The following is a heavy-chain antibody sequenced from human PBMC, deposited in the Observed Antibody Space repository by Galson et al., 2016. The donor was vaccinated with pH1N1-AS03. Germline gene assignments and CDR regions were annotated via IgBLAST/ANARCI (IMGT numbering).Heavy chain of an antibody. V-gene: IGHV3-74*01. Sequence: SLRLSCAASGFIFNNHWMHWIRQPPGEGLVWVSRIDNDGRNTDYADSVKGRFIISRDNAKNTLYLEMNSLRVEDTSVYYCARDGMRGDACDIWGRGTMVTVSP. CDR2: IDNDGRNT. D-gene: IGHD1-1*01. CDR1: GFIFNNHW. CDR3: ARDGMRGDACDI. J-gene: IGHJ3*02.